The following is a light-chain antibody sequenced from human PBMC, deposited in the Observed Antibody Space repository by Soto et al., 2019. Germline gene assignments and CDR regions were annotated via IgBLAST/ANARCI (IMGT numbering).Light chain of an antibody. CDR2: DAS. CDR3: HQYNSYLLT. CDR1: QSISSW. V-gene: IGKV1-5*01. Sequence: DIQMTQSPSTLSASVGDRVTITCRASQSISSWLAWYQQKPGKAPKLPIYDASSLESGVPSRFSGSGSGTEITLTISSLQPDDFTTYYCHQYNSYLLTFGQGTKVEI. J-gene: IGKJ1*01.